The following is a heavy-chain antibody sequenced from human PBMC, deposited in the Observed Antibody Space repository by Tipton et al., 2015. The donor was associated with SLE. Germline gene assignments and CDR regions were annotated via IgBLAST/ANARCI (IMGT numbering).Heavy chain of an antibody. Sequence: LTCAVSGYSISSGYYWGWIRQPPGKGLEWIGYIYYSGSTNYNPSLKSRVTISVDTSKNQFSLKLSSVTAADTAVYYCAREGDLGYCSGGSCLYWGQGTLVTVSS. CDR3: AREGDLGYCSGGSCLY. CDR2: IYYSGST. V-gene: IGHV4-38-2*02. CDR1: GYSISSGYY. D-gene: IGHD2-15*01. J-gene: IGHJ4*02.